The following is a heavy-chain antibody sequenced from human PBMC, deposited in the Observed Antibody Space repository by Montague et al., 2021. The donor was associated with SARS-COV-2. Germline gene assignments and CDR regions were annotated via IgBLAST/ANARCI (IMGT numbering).Heavy chain of an antibody. Sequence: SETLSLTCTVSGGSISDSNYLWGWLRQPPGKGLEWIGDIHYSGTYYNPSLRSRVTMSRDLSENQFSLRLRSVAAADTALYYCARSLISASGTDGNVDSWGQGTLVAVSS. V-gene: IGHV4-39*07. D-gene: IGHD6-13*01. CDR1: GGSISDSNYL. CDR3: ARSLISASGTDGNVDS. J-gene: IGHJ4*02. CDR2: IHYSGT.